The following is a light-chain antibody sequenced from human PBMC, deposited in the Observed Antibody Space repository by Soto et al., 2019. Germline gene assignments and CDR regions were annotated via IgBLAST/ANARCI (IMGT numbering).Light chain of an antibody. CDR1: QTIRKY. J-gene: IGKJ5*01. CDR3: QQSYITPPLT. V-gene: IGKV1-39*01. Sequence: QMTQSPSSLSASVWDNVTITCRASQTIRKYLNWYQQKPPKAPKLLIYTASRLHSGVPPRFSGSGSETDFTLTIKNLQPEDFPTYYCQQSYITPPLTCGKGTQREIK. CDR2: TAS.